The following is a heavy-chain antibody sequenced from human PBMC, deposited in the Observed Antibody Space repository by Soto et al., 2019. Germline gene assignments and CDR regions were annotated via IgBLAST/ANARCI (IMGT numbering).Heavy chain of an antibody. V-gene: IGHV1-8*01. CDR3: ARRAETNGWNGFGADKYYFDF. J-gene: IGHJ4*02. D-gene: IGHD1-1*01. Sequence: ASVKVSCKASGYTFTSYDIYWVRQATGQGLEWMGWMNPNTGNSGYAQKFQSRVTMTSDTSISTAHMELSSLRSEDTAVYYCARRAETNGWNGFGADKYYFDFWGQGALVT. CDR2: MNPNTGNS. CDR1: GYTFTSYD.